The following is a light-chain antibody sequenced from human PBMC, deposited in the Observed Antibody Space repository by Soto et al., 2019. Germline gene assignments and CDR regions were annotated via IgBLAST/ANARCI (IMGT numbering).Light chain of an antibody. CDR1: QSVSRN. CDR3: QQYNNWPWT. J-gene: IGKJ1*01. Sequence: EIVMTQSPATLSVSPGERATLSCRASQSVSRNLAWYQQKPGQPPRLLIYDASTRATGVPARFGGSGSGTDFTLTISSLQSEDFAVYYCQQYNNWPWTFGQGTKVDI. V-gene: IGKV3-15*01. CDR2: DAS.